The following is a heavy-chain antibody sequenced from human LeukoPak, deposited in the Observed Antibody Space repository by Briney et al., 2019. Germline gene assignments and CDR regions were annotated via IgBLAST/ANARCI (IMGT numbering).Heavy chain of an antibody. J-gene: IGHJ4*02. CDR2: IIPIFGTA. CDR1: GGTFSSYA. V-gene: IGHV1-69*13. Sequence: SVKVSCKASGGTFSSYAISWVRQAPGQGLEWMGGIIPIFGTANYAQKFQGRVTITADESTSTAYMELSSLGSEDTAVYYCARAPADYGGNLFDYWGQGTLVTVSS. CDR3: ARAPADYGGNLFDY. D-gene: IGHD4-23*01.